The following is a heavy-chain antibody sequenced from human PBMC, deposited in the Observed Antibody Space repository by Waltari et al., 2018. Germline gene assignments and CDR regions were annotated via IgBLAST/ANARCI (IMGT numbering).Heavy chain of an antibody. CDR2: INPSGGST. Sequence: QVQLVQSGAEVKKPGASVKVSCKASGYTFTSYYMHWVRQAPGKGLEWMGIINPSGGSTSYAQKFQGRVTMTRDTSTSTVYMELSSLRSEDTAVYYCASDTAMVTSYYYYGMDVWGQGTTVTVSS. CDR3: ASDTAMVTSYYYYGMDV. J-gene: IGHJ6*02. D-gene: IGHD5-18*01. CDR1: GYTFTSYY. V-gene: IGHV1-46*01.